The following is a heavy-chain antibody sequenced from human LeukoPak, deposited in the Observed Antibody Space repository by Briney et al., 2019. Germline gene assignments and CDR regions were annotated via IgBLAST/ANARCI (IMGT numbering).Heavy chain of an antibody. CDR3: ARSSGWRDAFDF. J-gene: IGHJ3*01. Sequence: KASETLSLTCSVSGGPISISDFYWNWIRQLPGKGLEWIGYTYNSGNTYYNPSFGSRVTISTDTSMNQFFLKSHSVTAADTAVYYCARSSGWRDAFDFWGRGTMVTVSS. V-gene: IGHV4-31*03. CDR2: TYNSGNT. CDR1: GGPISISDFY. D-gene: IGHD6-19*01.